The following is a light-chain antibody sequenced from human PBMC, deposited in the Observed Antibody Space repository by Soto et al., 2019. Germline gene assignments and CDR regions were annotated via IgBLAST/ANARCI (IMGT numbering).Light chain of an antibody. CDR1: QSVSSSY. V-gene: IGKV3-20*01. CDR2: GAS. J-gene: IGKJ3*01. Sequence: EIVLTQSPGTLSLSPGERATLSCRASQSVSSSYLAWYQQKPGQAPRLLIYGASSRATGIPDRFSGSGSGSDCILTISRLEPEDFAVYYCQQYGNSPFTFGPGTKVDIK. CDR3: QQYGNSPFT.